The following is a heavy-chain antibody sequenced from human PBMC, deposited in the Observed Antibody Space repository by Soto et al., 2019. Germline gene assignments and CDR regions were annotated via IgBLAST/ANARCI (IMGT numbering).Heavy chain of an antibody. Sequence: QVQLQESGPGLVKPSETLSLTCTVSGGSISSYYWSWIRPPPGKGLEWIGFIFYSGSTSYNPSLKSRITISIDTSEYQLALKLNSVTAADTAVYYCASMIGDPVLSFDSWGQGTLVAVSS. CDR1: GGSISSYY. CDR3: ASMIGDPVLSFDS. V-gene: IGHV4-59*01. CDR2: IFYSGST. J-gene: IGHJ5*01. D-gene: IGHD3-10*02.